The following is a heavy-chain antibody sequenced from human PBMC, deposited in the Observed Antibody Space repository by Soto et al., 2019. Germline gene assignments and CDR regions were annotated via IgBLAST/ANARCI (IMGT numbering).Heavy chain of an antibody. CDR3: ARGRWELRFDY. CDR1: GGSFSGYY. V-gene: IGHV4-34*01. CDR2: INHSGGS. D-gene: IGHD2-15*01. Sequence: SETLSLTCAVYGGSFSGYYWGWIRQPPGKGLEWIGEINHSGGSNYNPSLKSRVTISLDTSKNQFSLKLGSVTAADTAVYYCARGRWELRFDYWGQGTPVTVS. J-gene: IGHJ4*02.